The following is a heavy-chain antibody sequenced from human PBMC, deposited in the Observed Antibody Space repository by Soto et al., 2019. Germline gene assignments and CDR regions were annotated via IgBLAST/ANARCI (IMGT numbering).Heavy chain of an antibody. CDR1: GYSISTGYY. CDR3: ARDYPYALEVAGYFDF. CDR2: VYRSGAA. Sequence: SETLSLTCTVSGYSISTGYYWAWVRQSPGKGLEWIGSVYRSGAAYYSPTLKSRVTISVDTSKNQFSLHLKSVTAADAAVYYCARDYPYALEVAGYFDFWGQGTPVTVSS. V-gene: IGHV4-38-2*02. J-gene: IGHJ4*02. D-gene: IGHD2-15*01.